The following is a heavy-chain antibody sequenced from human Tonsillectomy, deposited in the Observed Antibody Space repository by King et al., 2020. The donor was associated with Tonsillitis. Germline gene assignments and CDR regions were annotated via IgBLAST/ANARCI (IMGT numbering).Heavy chain of an antibody. CDR2: IRSKAYGGTT. CDR1: GFTFGDYA. V-gene: IGHV3-49*04. J-gene: IGHJ3*01. CDR3: TRETFYDFWTGYIDAFDV. Sequence: VQLVQSGGGLVQPGRSLRLSCAASGFTFGDYAMSWVRQAPGKGLEWVSFIRSKAYGGTTEYAAPVRGRFTISRDDSEGIAYLQMNSLKTEDTDVYYCTRETFYDFWTGYIDAFDVWGQGTLVTVS. D-gene: IGHD3-3*01.